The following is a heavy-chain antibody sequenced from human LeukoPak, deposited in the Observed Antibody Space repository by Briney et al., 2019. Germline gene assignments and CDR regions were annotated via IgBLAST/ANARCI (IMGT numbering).Heavy chain of an antibody. CDR1: GFTFSSYA. J-gene: IGHJ3*02. CDR3: AKASLYCTNGVCYSWAFDI. V-gene: IGHV3-23*01. CDR2: ISGSGGST. Sequence: GGSLRLSCAASGFTFSSYAMSWVRQAPGKGLEWVSAISGSGGSTYYADSVKGRFTISRDNSKNTLYLQMNSLRAEDTAVYYCAKASLYCTNGVCYSWAFDIWGQGTMATVSS. D-gene: IGHD2-8*01.